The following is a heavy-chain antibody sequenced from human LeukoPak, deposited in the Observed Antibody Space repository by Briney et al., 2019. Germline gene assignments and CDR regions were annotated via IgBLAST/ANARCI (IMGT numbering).Heavy chain of an antibody. J-gene: IGHJ4*02. CDR3: AKDKSYYYDSGSYGLDY. CDR1: GFTFSSYA. D-gene: IGHD3-10*01. CDR2: ISGSGGST. V-gene: IGHV3-23*01. Sequence: GGSLRLSCAASGFTFSSYAMSWVRQAPGKGLEWVSAISGSGGSTYYADSVKGRFTISRDNSKNTLYLQMNSLRTEDTAVYYCAKDKSYYYDSGSYGLDYWGQGTLVTVSS.